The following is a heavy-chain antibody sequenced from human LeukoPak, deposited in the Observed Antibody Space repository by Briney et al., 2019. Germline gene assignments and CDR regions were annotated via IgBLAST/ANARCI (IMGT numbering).Heavy chain of an antibody. J-gene: IGHJ3*02. CDR3: ATGAPSTMVRGVIRRAFDI. CDR2: FDPEDGET. Sequence: ASVKVSCKVSGYTLTELSMHWVRQAPGKGLEWMGGFDPEDGETIYAQKFQGRVTVTEDTSTDTAYMELSSLRSEDTAVYYCATGAPSTMVRGVIRRAFDIWGQGTMVTVSS. V-gene: IGHV1-24*01. D-gene: IGHD3-10*01. CDR1: GYTLTELS.